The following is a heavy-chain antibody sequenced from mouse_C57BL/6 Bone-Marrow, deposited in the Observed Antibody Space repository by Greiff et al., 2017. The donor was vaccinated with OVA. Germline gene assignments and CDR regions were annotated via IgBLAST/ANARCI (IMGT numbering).Heavy chain of an antibody. D-gene: IGHD1-1*01. V-gene: IGHV1-59*01. J-gene: IGHJ3*01. Sequence: QVQLQQPGAELVRPGTSVKLSCKASGYTFTSYWMHWVKQRPGQGLEWIGVIDPSDSYTNYNQKFKGKATLTVDTSSSTAYMQLSSRTSEDSAVYYCARGDYGSSAWFAYWGQGTLVTVSA. CDR3: ARGDYGSSAWFAY. CDR1: GYTFTSYW. CDR2: IDPSDSYT.